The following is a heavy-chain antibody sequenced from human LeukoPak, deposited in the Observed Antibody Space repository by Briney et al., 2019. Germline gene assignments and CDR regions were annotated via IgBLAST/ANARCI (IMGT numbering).Heavy chain of an antibody. V-gene: IGHV3-30-3*01. CDR2: ISYDGSNK. CDR3: ARAKNYYYDSSGYDY. D-gene: IGHD3-22*01. Sequence: PGGSLRLSCAASGFTFSSYAMHWVRQAPGKGLEWVAVISYDGSNKYYADSVKGRFTISRDNSKNTLYLQMNSLRAEDTAVYYCARAKNYYYDSSGYDYWGQGTLVTVSS. J-gene: IGHJ4*02. CDR1: GFTFSSYA.